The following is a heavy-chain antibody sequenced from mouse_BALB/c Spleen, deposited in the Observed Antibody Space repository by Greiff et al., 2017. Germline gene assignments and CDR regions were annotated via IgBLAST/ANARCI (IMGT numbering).Heavy chain of an antibody. V-gene: IGHV1-87*01. Sequence: VKLQQSGAELARPGASVKLSCKASGYTFTSYWMQWVKQRPGQGLEWIGAIYPGDGDTRYTQKFKGKATLTADKSSSTAYMQLSSLASEDSAVYYCARGGELAYWGQGTLVTVSA. CDR2: IYPGDGDT. CDR3: ARGGELAY. CDR1: GYTFTSYW. J-gene: IGHJ3*01. D-gene: IGHD2-13*01.